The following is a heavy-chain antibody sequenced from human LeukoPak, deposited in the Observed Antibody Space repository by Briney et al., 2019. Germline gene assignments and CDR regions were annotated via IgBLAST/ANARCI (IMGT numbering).Heavy chain of an antibody. J-gene: IGHJ4*02. Sequence: SETLSLTCTVSGGSISSYYWSWIRQPPGKGLEWIGYIYYSGSTNYDPSHKSRATISVDTSKNQFSLKLSSVTAADTAVYYCARSSNEDDYGGNFDYWGQGTLVTVSS. D-gene: IGHD4-23*01. V-gene: IGHV4-59*08. CDR3: ARSSNEDDYGGNFDY. CDR1: GGSISSYY. CDR2: IYYSGST.